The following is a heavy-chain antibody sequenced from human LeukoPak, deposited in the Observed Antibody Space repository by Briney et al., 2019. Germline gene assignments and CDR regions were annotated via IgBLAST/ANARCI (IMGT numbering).Heavy chain of an antibody. D-gene: IGHD3-22*01. CDR1: GYTFTSYD. V-gene: IGHV1-8*01. CDR3: ATGADYYDSSGYYFDYYMDV. J-gene: IGHJ6*03. CDR2: MNPNSGNT. Sequence: GASVKVSCKASGYTFTSYDINWVRQATGQGLEWMGWMNPNSGNTGYAQKFQGRVTMTRNTSISTAYVELSSLRSEDTAVYYCATGADYYDSSGYYFDYYMDVWGKGTTVTVSS.